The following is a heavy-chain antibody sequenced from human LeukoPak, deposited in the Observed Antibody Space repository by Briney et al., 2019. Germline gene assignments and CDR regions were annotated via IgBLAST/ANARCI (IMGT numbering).Heavy chain of an antibody. D-gene: IGHD6-19*01. V-gene: IGHV1-2*02. Sequence: GASVRVSRKASGYTFTGYYMHWVRQAPGEGLEWMGWINANSGGTNYAQKVQGRVTMTRNTSISTAYMELSSLRSENTAVYYCARVRGEQWLVTYYYYGMDVWGQGTTVTVSS. J-gene: IGHJ6*02. CDR1: GYTFTGYY. CDR3: ARVRGEQWLVTYYYYGMDV. CDR2: INANSGGT.